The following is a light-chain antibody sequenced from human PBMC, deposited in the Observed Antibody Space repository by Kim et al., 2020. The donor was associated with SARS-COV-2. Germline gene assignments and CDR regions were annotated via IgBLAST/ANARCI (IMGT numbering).Light chain of an antibody. CDR1: QCVSRN. Sequence: LSPGERATLPCRASQCVSRNLAWYQQKPGQAPRLLIYDASNRATDIPARFSGSGSGTDFTLTISSLEPEDFAVYYCQQRGNWPLTFGGGTKVDIK. CDR3: QQRGNWPLT. CDR2: DAS. V-gene: IGKV3-11*01. J-gene: IGKJ4*01.